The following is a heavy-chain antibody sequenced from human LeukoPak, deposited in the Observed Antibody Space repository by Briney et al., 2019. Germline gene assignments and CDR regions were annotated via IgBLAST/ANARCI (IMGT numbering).Heavy chain of an antibody. CDR1: AGSVSTYY. Sequence: PSETLSLTCTVSAGSVSTYYWSWIRQPPGKGLGWIGYIYYSGSTNYNPSLKSRVTISVDTSKNQFSLKLTSVTAADTAVYYCARHEHGGFDYWGQGTLVTVSS. D-gene: IGHD1/OR15-1a*01. J-gene: IGHJ4*02. CDR2: IYYSGST. CDR3: ARHEHGGFDY. V-gene: IGHV4-59*08.